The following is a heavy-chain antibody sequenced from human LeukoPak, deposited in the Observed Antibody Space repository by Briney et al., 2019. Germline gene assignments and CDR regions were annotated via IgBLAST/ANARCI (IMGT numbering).Heavy chain of an antibody. Sequence: GASVKVSCKASGGTFSSYAISWVRQAPGQGLEWMGGIIPIFGTANYAQKFQGRVTITADESTSTAYMELSSLRSEDTAVYYCARSSGLAAAGTALGDYWGQGTLVTVSS. D-gene: IGHD6-13*01. CDR1: GGTFSSYA. CDR3: ARSSGLAAAGTALGDY. V-gene: IGHV1-69*13. J-gene: IGHJ4*02. CDR2: IIPIFGTA.